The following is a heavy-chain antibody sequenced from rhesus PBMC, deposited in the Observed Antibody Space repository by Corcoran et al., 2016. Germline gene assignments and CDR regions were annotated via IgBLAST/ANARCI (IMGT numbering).Heavy chain of an antibody. J-gene: IGHJ4*01. D-gene: IGHD3-34*01. CDR3: ARDPEGGSYFEY. CDR2: ISGSGGST. Sequence: QLQLQESGPGLVKPSETLSLTCAVSGGSISSNYWSWIRQPPWKGLEWIGRISGSGGSTDYNSALKGRVTISRDTSKIQFSLKLSSLSAADPAVYYCARDPEGGSYFEYWGQGVLVTVSS. V-gene: IGHV4-173*01. CDR1: GGSISSNY.